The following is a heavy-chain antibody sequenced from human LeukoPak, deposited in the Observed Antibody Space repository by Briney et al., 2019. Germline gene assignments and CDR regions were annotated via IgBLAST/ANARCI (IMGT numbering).Heavy chain of an antibody. J-gene: IGHJ4*02. CDR2: ISRSGGST. CDR1: GFTFSDSA. V-gene: IGHV3-23*01. CDR3: AAFYY. Sequence: QPGGSLRLSCTASGFTFSDSAMIWVRQSPGKGPEWISTISRSGGSTYYADSVKGRFTISRDNSKNTLFLQMNSLRAEDSAVYYCAAFYYWGQGTLVTVSS.